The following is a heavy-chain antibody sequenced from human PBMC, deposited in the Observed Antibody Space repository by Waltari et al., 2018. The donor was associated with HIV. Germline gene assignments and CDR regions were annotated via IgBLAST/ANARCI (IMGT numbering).Heavy chain of an antibody. CDR2: IYYSGST. CDR3: ARDHKYASGLPDS. D-gene: IGHD3-10*01. CDR1: GGSLRYYY. Sequence: QVQLQESGPGLVKPSETLSLTCTVSGGSLRYYYWSWILQPPGKGLEWIGYIYYSGSTAYNPSRKSRVSISVDTSKNQFSLKLSSVTAADTAVYYCARDHKYASGLPDSWGQGTLVTVSS. J-gene: IGHJ4*02. V-gene: IGHV4-59*01.